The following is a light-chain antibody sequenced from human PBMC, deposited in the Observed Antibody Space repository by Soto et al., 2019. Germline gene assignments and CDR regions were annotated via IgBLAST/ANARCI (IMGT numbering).Light chain of an antibody. Sequence: EIVLTQSPGTLSLSPGERATLSCRASQSVSSSYLAWYQQKPGQSPRLLIYGASRRATGIPDRFSGSGSGTDFTLTISRLEPEDFAVYYCQQYGTSPPYTFGQGTRLEI. CDR2: GAS. V-gene: IGKV3-20*01. CDR1: QSVSSSY. CDR3: QQYGTSPPYT. J-gene: IGKJ5*01.